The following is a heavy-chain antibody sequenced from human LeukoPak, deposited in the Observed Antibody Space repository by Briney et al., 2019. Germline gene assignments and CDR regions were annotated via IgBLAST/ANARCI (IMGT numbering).Heavy chain of an antibody. J-gene: IGHJ6*03. CDR1: GYTFTSYG. CDR2: ISAYNGNT. D-gene: IGHD4-11*01. V-gene: IGHV1-18*01. Sequence: ASVKVSCKASGYTFTSYGISWVRQAPGQGLEWMGWISAYNGNTNYAQKLQGRVTMTTDTSTSTAYMELRSLRSDDTAVYYCARALQSGVRYYYYYYMDVWGKGTTVTVSS. CDR3: ARALQSGVRYYYYYYMDV.